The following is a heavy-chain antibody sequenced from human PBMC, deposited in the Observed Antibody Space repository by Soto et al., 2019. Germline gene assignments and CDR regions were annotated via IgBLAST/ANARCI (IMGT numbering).Heavy chain of an antibody. CDR3: AREDVDSGYELYYYYGIDV. CDR2: INSDGSST. Sequence: EVQLVESGGGLVQPGGSLRLSCAASGFTFSSYWMHWVRQAPGKGLVWVSRINSDGSSTSYADSVKGRFTISRDNAKNTLYLQMNSLGAEDTAVYYCAREDVDSGYELYYYYGIDVWGQGTTVTVSS. V-gene: IGHV3-74*01. D-gene: IGHD5-12*01. J-gene: IGHJ6*02. CDR1: GFTFSSYW.